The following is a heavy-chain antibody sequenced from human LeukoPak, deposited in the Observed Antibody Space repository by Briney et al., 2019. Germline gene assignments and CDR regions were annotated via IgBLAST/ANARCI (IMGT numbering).Heavy chain of an antibody. CDR3: ARGSGGATGDFDY. V-gene: IGHV1-69*05. CDR2: IIPIFGTA. Sequence: SVKVSCTASGGTFSSYAISWVRQAPGQGLECMGGIIPIFGTANYAQKFQGRVTMTRNTSISTAYMELSSLRSEDTAVYYCARGSGGATGDFDYWGQGTLVTVSS. CDR1: GGTFSSYA. J-gene: IGHJ4*02. D-gene: IGHD1-26*01.